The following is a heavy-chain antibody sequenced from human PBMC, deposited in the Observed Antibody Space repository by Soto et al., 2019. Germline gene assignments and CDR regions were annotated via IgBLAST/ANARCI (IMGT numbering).Heavy chain of an antibody. V-gene: IGHV4-34*01. Sequence: KSSETLSLTCAVYGGSFSGYYWSWIRQPPGKGLEWIGEINHSGSTNYNPSLKSRVTISVDTSKNQFSLKLSSVTAADTAVYYCVGATTGGYFDYWGQGTLVTVSS. CDR1: GGSFSGYY. D-gene: IGHD1-26*01. CDR3: VGATTGGYFDY. CDR2: INHSGST. J-gene: IGHJ4*02.